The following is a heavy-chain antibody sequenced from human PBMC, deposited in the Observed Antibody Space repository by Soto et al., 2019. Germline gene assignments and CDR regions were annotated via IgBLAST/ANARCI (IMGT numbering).Heavy chain of an antibody. Sequence: SETLSVTCAVYGGSFSGYYWSWIRQPPGKGLEWIGEINHSGSTNYNPSLKSRVTISVDTSKNQFSLKLSSVTAADTAVYYCARRRQLWFPHWGQGTLVTVSS. CDR3: ARRRQLWFPH. CDR1: GGSFSGYY. J-gene: IGHJ4*01. V-gene: IGHV4-34*01. D-gene: IGHD5-18*01. CDR2: INHSGST.